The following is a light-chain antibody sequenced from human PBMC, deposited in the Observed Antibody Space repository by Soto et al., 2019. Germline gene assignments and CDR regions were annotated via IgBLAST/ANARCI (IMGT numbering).Light chain of an antibody. V-gene: IGKV3-15*01. Sequence: EIEMTQSPVTLSVSPGERATLSCRASQSVTSNLAWYQQKPGQAPRLLIYGASARATGIPARFSGSGSGTEFTLTISSLQSEDFAVYYCQQYNNWPRTFGPGTKVDVK. CDR2: GAS. CDR3: QQYNNWPRT. CDR1: QSVTSN. J-gene: IGKJ3*01.